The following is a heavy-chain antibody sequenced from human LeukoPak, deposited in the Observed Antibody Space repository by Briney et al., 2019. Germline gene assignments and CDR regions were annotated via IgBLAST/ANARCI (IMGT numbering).Heavy chain of an antibody. CDR3: ARAEGGQQLETNWFDP. D-gene: IGHD6-13*01. Sequence: GGPLRLPCVASGFTFTSYYMSWVRQAPGKGLEWVANRNQDGREKNYVDSVKGRFTISRDNAKNSLSLQMNSLRAEDTAVYYCARAEGGQQLETNWFDPWGQGTLVTVSS. V-gene: IGHV3-7*01. J-gene: IGHJ5*02. CDR2: RNQDGREK. CDR1: GFTFTSYY.